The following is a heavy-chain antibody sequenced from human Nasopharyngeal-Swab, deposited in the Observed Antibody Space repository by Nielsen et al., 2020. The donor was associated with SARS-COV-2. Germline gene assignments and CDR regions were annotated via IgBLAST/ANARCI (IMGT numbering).Heavy chain of an antibody. V-gene: IGHV1-3*01. CDR1: GYTFTSYA. CDR3: ARELYDEDDVYYDSSGYSS. CDR2: INAGNGNT. D-gene: IGHD3-22*01. Sequence: ASVKVSCKASGYTFTSYAMHWVRQAPGQRLEWMGWINAGNGNTKYSQRFQGRVTITRDTSASTAYMELRSLRSDDTAVYYCARELYDEDDVYYDSSGYSSWGQGTLVTVSS. J-gene: IGHJ4*02.